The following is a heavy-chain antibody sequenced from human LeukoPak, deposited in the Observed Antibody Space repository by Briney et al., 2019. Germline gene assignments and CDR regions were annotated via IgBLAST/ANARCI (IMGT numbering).Heavy chain of an antibody. CDR2: ISSSSSYI. CDR3: AALDHGHDY. V-gene: IGHV3-21*01. CDR1: GFTFSSYS. J-gene: IGHJ4*02. Sequence: GGSLRLSCAASGFTFSSYSMNWVRQAPGKGLEWVSSISSSSSYIYYADSVKGRFTISRDNAKNTLYLQMNSLRAEDTAVYYCAALDHGHDYWGQGTLVTVSS.